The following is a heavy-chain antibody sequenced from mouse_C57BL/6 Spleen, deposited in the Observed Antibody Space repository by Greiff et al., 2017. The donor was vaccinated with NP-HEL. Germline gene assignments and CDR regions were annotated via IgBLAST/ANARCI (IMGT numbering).Heavy chain of an antibody. CDR2: IYPGDGDT. D-gene: IGHD1-1*01. Sequence: QVQLQQSGAELVKPGASVKISCKASGYAFSSYWMNWAKQRPGKGLEWIGQIYPGDGDTNYNGKFKGKATLTADKSSSTAYMQLSSLTSEDSAVYFCARSLEVAARGYFDVWGTGTTVTVSS. J-gene: IGHJ1*03. CDR1: GYAFSSYW. V-gene: IGHV1-80*01. CDR3: ARSLEVAARGYFDV.